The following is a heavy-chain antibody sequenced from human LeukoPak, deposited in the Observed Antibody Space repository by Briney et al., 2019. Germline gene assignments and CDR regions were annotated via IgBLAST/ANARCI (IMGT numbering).Heavy chain of an antibody. J-gene: IGHJ4*02. CDR1: GYSFTTYY. D-gene: IGHD3-22*01. CDR3: ARHDSSGYLSDY. Sequence: ASMKVSCKASGYSFTTYYIHWVRQAPGQGLEWMGIINPSGGSTSYAQKFQGRVTMTRDMSTSTVYMELSSLRSEDTAVYYCARHDSSGYLSDYWGQGTLVTVSS. CDR2: INPSGGST. V-gene: IGHV1-46*01.